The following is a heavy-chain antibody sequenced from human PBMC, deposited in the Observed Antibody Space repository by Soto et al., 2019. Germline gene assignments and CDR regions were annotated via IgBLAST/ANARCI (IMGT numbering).Heavy chain of an antibody. CDR2: ISGYNGNP. D-gene: IGHD6-6*01. CDR3: ARAPTYSSSSGGPAGV. V-gene: IGHV1-18*01. Sequence: QVQLVQSGAEVRKPGASVKVSCRASGYTFTSYGISWVRQAPGQGLEWMGWISGYNGNPNYAQKFQGRVTMTTDTSTSTAYMELRSLRSDDTAVYYCARAPTYSSSSGGPAGVWGQGTTVTVSS. CDR1: GYTFTSYG. J-gene: IGHJ6*02.